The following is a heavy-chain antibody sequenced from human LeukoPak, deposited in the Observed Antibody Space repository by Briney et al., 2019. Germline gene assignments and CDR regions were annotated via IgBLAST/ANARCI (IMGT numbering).Heavy chain of an antibody. CDR1: GYIFTSYD. Sequence: GASVKVSGTASGYIFTSYDINCVGRATGQGLEWMGWMNPNSGNTGYAQKLQGRVTMTRNTSISTAYMELSSLRSEDTAVYYCARVAAAGIDWYYFDYWGQGTLVTVSS. CDR2: MNPNSGNT. V-gene: IGHV1-8*01. J-gene: IGHJ4*02. CDR3: ARVAAAGIDWYYFDY. D-gene: IGHD6-13*01.